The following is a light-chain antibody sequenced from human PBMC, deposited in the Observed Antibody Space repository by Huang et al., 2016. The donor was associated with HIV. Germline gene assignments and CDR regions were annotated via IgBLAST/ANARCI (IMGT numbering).Light chain of an antibody. CDR2: GAS. Sequence: EIVLTQSPATLSLSPGKRATLSCRASQTVTSNYLAWYQQKPGQAPRLLIYGASSRATGIPDRFRGSGSGTEFTLTINNLAPEDFVVYFCQQYVTSPPTFGQGAKVDIK. CDR1: QTVTSNY. V-gene: IGKV3-20*01. J-gene: IGKJ2*01. CDR3: QQYVTSPPT.